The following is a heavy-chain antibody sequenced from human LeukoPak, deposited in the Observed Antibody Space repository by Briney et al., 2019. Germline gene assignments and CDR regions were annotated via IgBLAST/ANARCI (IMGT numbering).Heavy chain of an antibody. CDR2: IYYTGTP. J-gene: IGHJ4*01. CDR1: GGSISIASYY. D-gene: IGHD2-2*01. CDR3: ARHDCTGSSCYSDY. Sequence: SETLSLTCTVSGGSISIASYYWGWIRQPPGKGLEWLGNIYYTGTPHYNPSLKSRVTIPVDTSKGQFSLKVTSVTAADTAVYFCARHDCTGSSCYSDYWGHGALVIVSS. V-gene: IGHV4-39*01.